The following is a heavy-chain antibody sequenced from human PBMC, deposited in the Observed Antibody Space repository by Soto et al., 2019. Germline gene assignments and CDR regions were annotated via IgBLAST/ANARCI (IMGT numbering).Heavy chain of an antibody. CDR1: VFSFSDYY. V-gene: IGHV3-11*06. CDR2: ISSSTGYT. CDR3: ATDDSRVLEYFDY. J-gene: IGHJ4*02. D-gene: IGHD3-3*01. Sequence: GSLRLSCAASVFSFSDYYMSWIRQAPGKGLEWVSYISSSTGYTNYADSVKGRFTISRDNAKKSLYLQMNSLRAEDTAVYYCATDDSRVLEYFDYWGQGILVTVSS.